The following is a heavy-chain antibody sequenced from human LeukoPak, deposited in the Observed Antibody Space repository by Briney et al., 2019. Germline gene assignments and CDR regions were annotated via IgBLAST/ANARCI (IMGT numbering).Heavy chain of an antibody. D-gene: IGHD3-16*01. CDR2: IKQDGGEK. CDR1: GFTFTTYW. V-gene: IGHV3-7*03. J-gene: IGHJ4*02. Sequence: GGSLRLSCAASGFTFTTYWMSWVRQAPGKGLEWVTNIKQDGGEKNYVDSVKGRFTISRDNAKKLLSLQMNSLRPDDTALYYCARDNPFGGYWGQGALVTVSS. CDR3: ARDNPFGGY.